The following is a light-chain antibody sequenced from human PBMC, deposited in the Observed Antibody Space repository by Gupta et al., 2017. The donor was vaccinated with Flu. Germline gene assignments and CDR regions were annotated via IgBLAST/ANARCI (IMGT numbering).Light chain of an antibody. CDR1: SSNIGSNY. V-gene: IGLV1-47*01. CDR3: AAWDDSLSGGV. CDR2: RNN. Sequence: QSVLTQPPSASGTLGHRVTISCSGSSSNIGSNYVYWYQQLPGTAPKLLIYRNNQRPSGVPDRFSGSKSGTSASLAISGLRSEDEADYYCAAWDDSLSGGVFGGGTKLTVL. J-gene: IGLJ3*02.